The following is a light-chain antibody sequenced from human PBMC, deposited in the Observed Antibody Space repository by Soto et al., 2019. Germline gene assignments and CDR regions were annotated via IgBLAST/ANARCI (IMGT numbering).Light chain of an antibody. J-gene: IGKJ1*01. CDR1: QSISSW. Sequence: DIPITPSPSPLSATFRERVTITLRASQSISSWLAWYQQKPGKAPKLLIYKASSLESGVPSRFSGSGSGTEFTLTISILQPDDFATYYCQQFHSFSPTFGQGTKV. CDR2: KAS. CDR3: QQFHSFSPT. V-gene: IGKV1-5*03.